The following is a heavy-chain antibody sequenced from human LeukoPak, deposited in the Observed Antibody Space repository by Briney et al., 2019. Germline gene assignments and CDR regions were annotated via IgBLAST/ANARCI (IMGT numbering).Heavy chain of an antibody. CDR2: ISSSSSTI. CDR3: ALHWSYDYWSEPFEF. Sequence: GGSLRLSCAASGFTFSSYSMNWVRQAPGKGLEWVLYISSSSSTIYYADSVKGRFTIARDNSKNTLWLQMNSLRAEDTALYYCALHWSYDYWSEPFEFRGQGTMVAVSS. D-gene: IGHD3-3*01. V-gene: IGHV3-48*01. CDR1: GFTFSSYS. J-gene: IGHJ3*01.